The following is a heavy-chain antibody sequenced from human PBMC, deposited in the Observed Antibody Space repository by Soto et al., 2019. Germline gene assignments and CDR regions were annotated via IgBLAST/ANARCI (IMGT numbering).Heavy chain of an antibody. CDR2: IYYGGST. CDR3: ARLATGSTGAFDY. CDR1: GGSIFTSY. V-gene: IGHV4-59*08. J-gene: IGHJ4*02. D-gene: IGHD1-1*01. Sequence: PSETLSLTCAVSGGSIFTSYWSWIRQPPGKGLEWIGYIYYGGSTKYSPSLRSRVTISLDTSRNQFSLKLTSVTAADTAVYYCARLATGSTGAFDYWGRGTLVTVSS.